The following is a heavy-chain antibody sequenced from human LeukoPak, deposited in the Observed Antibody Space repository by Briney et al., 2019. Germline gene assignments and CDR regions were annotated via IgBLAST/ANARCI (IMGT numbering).Heavy chain of an antibody. J-gene: IGHJ4*02. CDR2: ISSSSSYI. D-gene: IGHD2-2*01. V-gene: IGHV3-21*01. Sequence: GGSLRLSCAASGFTFSSYSMNWVRQAPGRGLEWVSSISSSSSYIYYADSVKGRFTISRDNAKNSPYLQMNSLRAEDTAVYYCARGCSSTSCPFDYWGQGTLVTVSS. CDR1: GFTFSSYS. CDR3: ARGCSSTSCPFDY.